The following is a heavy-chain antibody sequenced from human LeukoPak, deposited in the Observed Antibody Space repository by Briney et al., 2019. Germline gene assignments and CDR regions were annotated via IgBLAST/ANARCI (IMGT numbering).Heavy chain of an antibody. V-gene: IGHV4-59*01. CDR2: IYYSGST. J-gene: IGHJ3*02. CDR1: GGSISSYY. D-gene: IGHD3-22*01. Sequence: PSETLSLTCTVSGGSISSYYWSWIRQPPGKGLEWIGYIYYSGSTNYNPSLKSRVTISVDTSKNQFSLKLSSVTAADTAVYYCARVDTYYYDSSGYDDAFDIWGQGTMVTDSS. CDR3: ARVDTYYYDSSGYDDAFDI.